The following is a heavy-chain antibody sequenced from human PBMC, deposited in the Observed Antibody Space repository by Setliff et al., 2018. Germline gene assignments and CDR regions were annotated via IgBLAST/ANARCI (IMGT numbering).Heavy chain of an antibody. CDR1: GFTFSSYA. CDR3: AKDTDYCGGDCCIELDY. CDR2: ISGSGGST. Sequence: PGGSLRLSCAASGFTFSSYAMSWVRQAPGKGLEWVSAISGSGGSTYYADSVKGRFTISRDNSKNTLYLQMNSLRAEDTAVYYCAKDTDYCGGDCCIELDYWGQGTLVTVSS. D-gene: IGHD2-21*02. V-gene: IGHV3-23*01. J-gene: IGHJ4*02.